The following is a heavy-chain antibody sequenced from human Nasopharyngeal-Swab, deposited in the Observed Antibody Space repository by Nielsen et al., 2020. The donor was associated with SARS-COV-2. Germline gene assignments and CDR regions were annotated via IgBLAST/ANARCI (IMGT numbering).Heavy chain of an antibody. CDR2: INTNTGNP. CDR1: GYTFTSYA. J-gene: IGHJ4*02. V-gene: IGHV7-4-1*02. D-gene: IGHD6-13*01. Sequence: ASVKVSCKASGYTFTSYAMHWVRQAPGQRLEWMGWINTNTGNPTYAQGFTGRFVFSLDTSVSTAYLQISSLKAEDTAVYYCARGSSSWHFDYWGQGTLVTVSS. CDR3: ARGSSSWHFDY.